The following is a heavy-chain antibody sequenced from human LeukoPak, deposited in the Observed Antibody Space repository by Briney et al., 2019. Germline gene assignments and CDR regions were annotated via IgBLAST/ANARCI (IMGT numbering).Heavy chain of an antibody. J-gene: IGHJ4*02. Sequence: PSETLSLTCAVYGGSFSGYYWSWIRQPPGKGLEWIGEINHSGSTNYNPSLKSRVTISVDTSKNQFSLKLSSLTAADTAVYYCARRYSGDSPLDYWGQGTLVTVSS. CDR2: INHSGST. CDR3: ARRYSGDSPLDY. V-gene: IGHV4-34*01. D-gene: IGHD4-17*01. CDR1: GGSFSGYY.